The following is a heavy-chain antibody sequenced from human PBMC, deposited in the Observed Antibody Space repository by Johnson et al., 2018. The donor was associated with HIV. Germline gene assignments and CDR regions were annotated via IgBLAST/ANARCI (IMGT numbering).Heavy chain of an antibody. CDR1: VFTFSSYA. Sequence: QVQLVESGGGVVQPGRSLRLSCAASVFTFSSYAMHWVRQAPGKGLEWVAVISYDGSNKYYADSVKGRFTISRDNSKNTLYLQMNSLRAGDTAVYYCAKGRGYCSGGSCYFDAFDIWGQGTMVTVSS. V-gene: IGHV3-30-3*01. J-gene: IGHJ3*02. CDR2: ISYDGSNK. CDR3: AKGRGYCSGGSCYFDAFDI. D-gene: IGHD2-15*01.